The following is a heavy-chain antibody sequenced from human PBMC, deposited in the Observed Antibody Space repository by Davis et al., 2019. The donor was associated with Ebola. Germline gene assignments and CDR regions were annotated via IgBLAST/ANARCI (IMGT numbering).Heavy chain of an antibody. CDR1: GFTFSSYS. V-gene: IGHV3-53*01. Sequence: GESLKISCAASGFTFSSYSMHWARQAPGQGLEWVAVIYPGHSTFYADSVEGRFTISRDNSKNTVFLQMARLRAEDTAVYFCARDAGPYGVRDHYFDYWGQGTLLSVSS. CDR2: IYPGHST. J-gene: IGHJ4*02. CDR3: ARDAGPYGVRDHYFDY. D-gene: IGHD3-10*01.